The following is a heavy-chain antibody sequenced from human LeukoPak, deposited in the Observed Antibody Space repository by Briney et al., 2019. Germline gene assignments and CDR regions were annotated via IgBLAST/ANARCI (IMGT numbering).Heavy chain of an antibody. D-gene: IGHD3-22*01. CDR2: MNPNSGNT. CDR1: GYTFTSYD. Sequence: ASVKVSCKASGYTFTSYDINWVRQATGQGLEWMGWMNPNSGNTGYAQKFQGRVTITRNTSISTAYMELSSLRSEDTAVYYCARDQGRHSGYYSNFDYWGQGTLVTVSS. J-gene: IGHJ4*02. V-gene: IGHV1-8*03. CDR3: ARDQGRHSGYYSNFDY.